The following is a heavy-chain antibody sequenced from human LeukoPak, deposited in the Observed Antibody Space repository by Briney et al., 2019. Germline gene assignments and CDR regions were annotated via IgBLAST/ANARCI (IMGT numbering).Heavy chain of an antibody. Sequence: PSETLSLTCTVSGGSISSSYWSWIRQPPGKGLEWIGYIYYTGSTTYNPSLKSRVTISMDTSKKQFSLKLTSVTAADTALYYCVGGWGYVDFWGRGALVTVSS. V-gene: IGHV4-59*01. CDR1: GGSISSSY. D-gene: IGHD2-21*01. CDR2: IYYTGST. CDR3: VGGWGYVDF. J-gene: IGHJ4*02.